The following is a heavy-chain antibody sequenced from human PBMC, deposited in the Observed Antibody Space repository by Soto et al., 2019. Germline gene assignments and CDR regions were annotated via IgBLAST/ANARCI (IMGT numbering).Heavy chain of an antibody. V-gene: IGHV3-21*01. CDR2: ISSSSSYI. Sequence: PWGSLRLSCAASGFTFSSYSMNWVRQAPGKGMEWVSSISSSSSYIYYADSVKVRFTISRDNAKNSLYLQMNSLRAEDTAVYYCVRDSSSSHYYYYGMDXWGQGTTVTAS. J-gene: IGHJ6*02. CDR1: GFTFSSYS. CDR3: VRDSSSSHYYYYGMDX. D-gene: IGHD6-6*01.